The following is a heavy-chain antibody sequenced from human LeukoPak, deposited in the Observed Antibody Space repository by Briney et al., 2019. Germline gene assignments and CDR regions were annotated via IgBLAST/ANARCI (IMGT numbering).Heavy chain of an antibody. CDR3: AREMYDSAGYRVSYFDY. Sequence: SETLSLTCAVSGGFISSSNWWSWVRQPPGKGLQWIGEIYHSGSTNYNPSLKSRVTGSVDTSKNQFSLRLSSVTAADTAVYYCAREMYDSAGYRVSYFDYWGQGILVTVSS. J-gene: IGHJ4*02. CDR1: GGFISSSNW. V-gene: IGHV4-4*02. CDR2: IYHSGST. D-gene: IGHD3-22*01.